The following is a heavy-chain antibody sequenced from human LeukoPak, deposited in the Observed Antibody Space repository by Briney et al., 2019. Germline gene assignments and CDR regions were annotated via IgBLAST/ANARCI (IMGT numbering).Heavy chain of an antibody. V-gene: IGHV3-49*03. CDR1: GFTFGVYA. CDR2: IRSKAYGGTT. Sequence: QSGGSLRLSCTASGFTFGVYAKSWFRQAPGKGLEWVGFIRSKAYGGTTEYAASVKGRFTISRDDSKSIANLQMNSLKTEDTAVYYCTRSYCSGGSCYSSLAFDIWGQGTMATVSS. J-gene: IGHJ3*02. D-gene: IGHD2-15*01. CDR3: TRSYCSGGSCYSSLAFDI.